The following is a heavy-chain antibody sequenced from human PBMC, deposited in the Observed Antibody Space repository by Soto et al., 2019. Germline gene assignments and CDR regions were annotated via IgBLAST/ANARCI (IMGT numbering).Heavy chain of an antibody. D-gene: IGHD2-15*01. CDR3: ARRYGGTFDY. J-gene: IGHJ4*02. CDR1: GGSLSPHY. V-gene: IGHV4-59*11. Sequence: PSETLSLTCTVSGGSLSPHYWSWIRQPPGKGLEWIGYIYYSGTTKSNPSLESRITMSVDTSRNQFSLKLRSVTAADTAVYYCARRYGGTFDYWGQGTLVTVSS. CDR2: IYYSGTT.